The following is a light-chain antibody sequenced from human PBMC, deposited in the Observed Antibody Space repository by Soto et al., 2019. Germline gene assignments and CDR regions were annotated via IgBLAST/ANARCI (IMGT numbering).Light chain of an antibody. Sequence: EIVLTQSPGTLSLSPGERATLSCRSSQSVSHSYLAWYQQEPGQAPRLLMHGVSSRATGIPDRFSGSGSGTDFTLTISRLEPEDFAVYYCQRYGNSPWTFGQGTKVEIK. CDR3: QRYGNSPWT. V-gene: IGKV3-20*01. CDR1: QSVSHSY. J-gene: IGKJ1*01. CDR2: GVS.